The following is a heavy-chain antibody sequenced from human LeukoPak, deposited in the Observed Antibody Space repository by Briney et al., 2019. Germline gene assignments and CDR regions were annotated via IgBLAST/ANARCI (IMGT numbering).Heavy chain of an antibody. CDR2: ISYDGSNK. J-gene: IGHJ4*02. Sequence: GGSLRLSCAASGFTFISYWMTWVRQAPGKGLEWVAVISYDGSNKYYADSVKGRFTISRDNSKNTLYLQMNSLRAEDTAVYYCAKEEGVYYFDYWGQGTLVTVSS. CDR1: GFTFISYW. V-gene: IGHV3-30*18. D-gene: IGHD6-13*01. CDR3: AKEEGVYYFDY.